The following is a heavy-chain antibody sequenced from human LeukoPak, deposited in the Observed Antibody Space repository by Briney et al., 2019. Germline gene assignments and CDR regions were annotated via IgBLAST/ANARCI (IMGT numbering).Heavy chain of an antibody. CDR2: IYDSGST. Sequence: SETLSLTCTVSGGSIRSSYYYWGWIRQPPGKGLEWIGSIYDSGSTYYNPSLKSRVTISVDTSKNQFSLKLNSVTAADTAVYYCARGGYDYVWGSYRPENYFDYWGQGTLVTVSS. CDR1: GGSIRSSYYY. D-gene: IGHD3-16*02. J-gene: IGHJ4*02. V-gene: IGHV4-39*01. CDR3: ARGGYDYVWGSYRPENYFDY.